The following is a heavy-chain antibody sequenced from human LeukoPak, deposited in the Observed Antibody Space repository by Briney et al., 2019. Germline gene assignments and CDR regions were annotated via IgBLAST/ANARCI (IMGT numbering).Heavy chain of an antibody. V-gene: IGHV4-39*07. J-gene: IGHJ5*02. CDR3: ARDSMVRGVITTRWFDP. Sequence: SETLSLTCTVSGGSFSSNNYYWGWIGRPPGKGLEWIGSIHSSGSTYYNPSLKSRVTISVDTSKNQFSLKLTSMTAADTAVYYCARDSMVRGVITTRWFDPWGQGTLVTVSS. CDR1: GGSFSSNNYY. CDR2: IHSSGST. D-gene: IGHD3-10*01.